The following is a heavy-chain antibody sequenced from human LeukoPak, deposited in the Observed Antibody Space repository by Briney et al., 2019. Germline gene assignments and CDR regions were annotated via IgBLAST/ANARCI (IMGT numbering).Heavy chain of an antibody. Sequence: SETLPLTCTVSGGSISSSSYYWGWIRQPPGKGLEWIGSIYYSGSTYYNPSLKSRVTISVDTSKNQFSLQLNSVTPEDTAVYYCASGGYSGYDTPNAFDIWGQGTMVTVSS. J-gene: IGHJ3*02. CDR3: ASGGYSGYDTPNAFDI. V-gene: IGHV4-39*01. CDR2: IYYSGST. D-gene: IGHD5-12*01. CDR1: GGSISSSSYY.